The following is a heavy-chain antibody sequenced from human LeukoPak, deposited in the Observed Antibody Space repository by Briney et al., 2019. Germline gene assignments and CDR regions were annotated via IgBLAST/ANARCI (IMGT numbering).Heavy chain of an antibody. CDR2: INPNSGGT. Sequence: ASVKVSCKASGYTFTGYYMHRVRQAPGQGLGWMGWINPNSGGTNYAQKFQGRVTMTRDTSISTAYMELSRLRSDDTAVYFCARDLKVGIDWVSIRWAFDIWGQGTMVTASS. CDR1: GYTFTGYY. CDR3: ARDLKVGIDWVSIRWAFDI. D-gene: IGHD3-9*01. J-gene: IGHJ3*02. V-gene: IGHV1-2*02.